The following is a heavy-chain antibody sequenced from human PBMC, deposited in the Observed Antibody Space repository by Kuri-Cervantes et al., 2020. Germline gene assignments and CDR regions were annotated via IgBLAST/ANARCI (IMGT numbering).Heavy chain of an antibody. V-gene: IGHV4-39*07. D-gene: IGHD3-22*01. CDR1: GGSISSSYYY. J-gene: IGHJ4*02. CDR3: ARDSSGQWYFDY. Sequence: GSLRLSCTVSGGSISSSYYYWGWIRQPPGKGLEWIGSIYYSGSTYYNPSLKSRVTISVDRSKNQFSLKLSSVTAADTAVYYCARDSSGQWYFDYWGQGTLVTVSS. CDR2: IYYSGST.